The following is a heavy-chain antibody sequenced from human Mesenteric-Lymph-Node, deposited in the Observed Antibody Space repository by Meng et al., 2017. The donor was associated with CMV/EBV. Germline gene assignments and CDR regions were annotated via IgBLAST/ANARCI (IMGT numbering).Heavy chain of an antibody. Sequence: ASVKVSCKSSGYTFTNYYMHWVRQAPGQGLEWMGWINPNTGGTNYAQNFQGRVTMTRDTSISTAYMELSNLRSDDTAFYYCAREGGNDYNFDYWGQGTLVTVSS. D-gene: IGHD4-11*01. CDR1: GYTFTNYY. V-gene: IGHV1-2*02. CDR2: INPNTGGT. CDR3: AREGGNDYNFDY. J-gene: IGHJ4*02.